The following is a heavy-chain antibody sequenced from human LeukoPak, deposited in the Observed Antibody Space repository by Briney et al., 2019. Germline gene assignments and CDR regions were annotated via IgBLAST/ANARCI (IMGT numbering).Heavy chain of an antibody. CDR3: ARVGSGWYRHPFDY. CDR2: ISSSGSTI. J-gene: IGHJ4*02. D-gene: IGHD6-19*01. V-gene: IGHV3-48*03. CDR1: GFTFSSYE. Sequence: GGSLRLSCAASGFTFSSYEMNWVRQAPGKGLEWVSDISSSGSTIYYADSVKGRFTISRDNAKNSLYLQMNSLRAEDTAVYYCARVGSGWYRHPFDYWGQGTLVTVSS.